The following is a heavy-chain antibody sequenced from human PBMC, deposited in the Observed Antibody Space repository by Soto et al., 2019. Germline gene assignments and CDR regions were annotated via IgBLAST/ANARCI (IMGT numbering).Heavy chain of an antibody. D-gene: IGHD2-2*03. Sequence: GASVKVSCKASGYTFTSYGISWVRQAPGQGLEWMGWISAYNGNTNYAQKLQGRVTMTTDTSTSTAYMELRSLRSDDTAVYYCARDDGYCSSTSCYGAHYFDYWGQGTLVTVSS. CDR2: ISAYNGNT. CDR3: ARDDGYCSSTSCYGAHYFDY. CDR1: GYTFTSYG. V-gene: IGHV1-18*04. J-gene: IGHJ4*02.